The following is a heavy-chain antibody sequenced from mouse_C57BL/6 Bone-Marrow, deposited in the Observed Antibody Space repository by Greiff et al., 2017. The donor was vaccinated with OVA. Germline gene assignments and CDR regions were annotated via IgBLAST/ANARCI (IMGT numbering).Heavy chain of an antibody. J-gene: IGHJ4*01. CDR3: ARRTGSPYYAMDY. V-gene: IGHV5-6*01. Sequence: EVQLVESGGDLVKPGGSLKLSCAASGFTFSSYGMSWVRQTPDKRLEWVATISSGGSYTYYPDSVKGRFTISRDNAKNTLYLQMSSLKSEDTAMYYCARRTGSPYYAMDYWGQGTSVTVSS. CDR1: GFTFSSYG. CDR2: ISSGGSYT.